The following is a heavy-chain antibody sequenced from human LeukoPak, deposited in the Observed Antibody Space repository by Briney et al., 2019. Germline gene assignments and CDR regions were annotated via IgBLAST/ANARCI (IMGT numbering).Heavy chain of an antibody. CDR1: GFTFSRYA. D-gene: IGHD3-3*01. J-gene: IGHJ4*02. CDR3: ARDGGYDFWSGYYQDY. CDR2: ISYDANIGSNK. V-gene: IGHV3-30-3*01. Sequence: PGRSLRLSCETYGFTFSRYAMHWVRQAPGKGLEWVALISYDANIGSNKYYADSVKGRFTISRDNSKNTLYLQMNSLRAEDTAVYYCARDGGYDFWSGYYQDYWGQGTLVTVSS.